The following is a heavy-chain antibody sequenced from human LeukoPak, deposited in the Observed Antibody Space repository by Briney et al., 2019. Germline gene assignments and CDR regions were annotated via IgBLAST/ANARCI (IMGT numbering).Heavy chain of an antibody. Sequence: GGSLRLSCAASGFTVSSNYMSWVRQAPGKGLEWVSVIYSGGSTYYADSVKGRFTISRDNSKNTLYLQMNSLRAGDTAVYYCARGTYYDSSGYLYWGQGTLVTVSS. J-gene: IGHJ4*02. CDR3: ARGTYYDSSGYLY. CDR1: GFTVSSNY. CDR2: IYSGGST. D-gene: IGHD3-22*01. V-gene: IGHV3-66*01.